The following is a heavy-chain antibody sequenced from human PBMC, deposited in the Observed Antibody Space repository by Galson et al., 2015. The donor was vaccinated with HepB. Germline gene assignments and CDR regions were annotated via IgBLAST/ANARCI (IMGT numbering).Heavy chain of an antibody. D-gene: IGHD6-13*01. CDR3: ARGLGRSTAAGTEWYFDL. J-gene: IGHJ2*01. CDR1: GFTFSSYA. Sequence: SLRLSCAASGFTFSSYAMHWVRQAPGKGLEYVSAISSSGGSTYYANSVKGRFTISRDNSKNTLYLQMGSLRAEDMAVYYCARGLGRSTAAGTEWYFDLWGRGTLVTVSS. V-gene: IGHV3-64*01. CDR2: ISSSGGST.